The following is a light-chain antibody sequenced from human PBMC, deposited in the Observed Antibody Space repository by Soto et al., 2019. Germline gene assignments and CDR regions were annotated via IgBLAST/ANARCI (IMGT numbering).Light chain of an antibody. V-gene: IGKV3-20*01. Sequence: EIVLTQSPGTLSLSPGERATLSCRASQSVSSSYLAWYQQKPGQAPRLLIYGASSSATGIPDRFSGSGSGTYFTLTISRLKPEDFAVYYCQQYGSSPITFGQGTRLEIK. J-gene: IGKJ5*01. CDR1: QSVSSSY. CDR3: QQYGSSPIT. CDR2: GAS.